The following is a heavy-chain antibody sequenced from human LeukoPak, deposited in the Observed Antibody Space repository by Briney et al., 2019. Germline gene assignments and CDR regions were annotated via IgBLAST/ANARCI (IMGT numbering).Heavy chain of an antibody. D-gene: IGHD3-10*01. CDR3: AREKVIQYYYGMDV. J-gene: IGHJ6*02. Sequence: SVKVSCTASGGTFSSYAISWVRQAPGQGLEWMGGIIPIFGTANYAQKFQGRATVTRDTSTRTVYMELRSLRPDGTAVYYCAREKVIQYYYGMDVWGQGTTVTVSS. CDR1: GGTFSSYA. V-gene: IGHV1-69*05. CDR2: IIPIFGTA.